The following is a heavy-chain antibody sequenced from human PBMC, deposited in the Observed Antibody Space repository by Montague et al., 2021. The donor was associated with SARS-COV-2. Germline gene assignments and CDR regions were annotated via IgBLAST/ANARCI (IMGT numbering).Heavy chain of an antibody. CDR1: GGSLTSYY. Sequence: SETLSLTCTVSGGSLTSYYWNWIRQSPGKGLEWIGHIYFCWSTNYNPSLTSRATISADTSKYQFSLKLESVTAADTAVYYCARVRAAGGVVYYCFDAWGQGTLVTVSP. J-gene: IGHJ5*02. CDR2: IYFCWST. CDR3: ARVRAAGGVVYYCFDA. D-gene: IGHD3-16*01. V-gene: IGHV4-59*08.